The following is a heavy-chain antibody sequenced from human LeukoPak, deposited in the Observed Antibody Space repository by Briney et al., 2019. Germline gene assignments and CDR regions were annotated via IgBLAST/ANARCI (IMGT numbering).Heavy chain of an antibody. D-gene: IGHD3-10*01. Sequence: GGSLRLSCTTSGFTFGDYGMSWVRQAPGKGLEWVGFIRSKAYGGTTENAASVKGRFTISRDDSKSIAYLQMNGLKTEDTAVYYCTGSFGELTFFDYWGLGTLVTVSS. CDR2: IRSKAYGGTT. CDR3: TGSFGELTFFDY. V-gene: IGHV3-49*04. J-gene: IGHJ4*02. CDR1: GFTFGDYG.